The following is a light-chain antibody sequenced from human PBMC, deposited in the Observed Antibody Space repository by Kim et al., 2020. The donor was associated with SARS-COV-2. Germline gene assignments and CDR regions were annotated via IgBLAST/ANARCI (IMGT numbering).Light chain of an antibody. CDR3: QAWDSSTVV. V-gene: IGLV3-1*01. CDR2: QDS. J-gene: IGLJ1*01. Sequence: SYELTQPPSVSVSPGLTASISCSGDKLGDKYVYWYQQKPGQSPVLVIYQDSKRPSGIPERISGSNSGNTATLTISGTQAMDEADYYCQAWDSSTVVFGTG. CDR1: KLGDKY.